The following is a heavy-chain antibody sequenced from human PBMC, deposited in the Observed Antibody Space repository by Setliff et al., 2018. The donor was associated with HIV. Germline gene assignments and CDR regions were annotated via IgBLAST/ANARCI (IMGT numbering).Heavy chain of an antibody. V-gene: IGHV1-69-2*01. Sequence: AAVKVSCKASGYTFTDYYIHWVQQAPGKGLEWMGRVDPEDGETTYAEKFQGRITITADTSTDTAYLELSSLRSEDSAFYYCTTPLDSIGYFGSDYFDYWGQGALVTVSS. CDR3: TTPLDSIGYFGSDYFDY. CDR1: GYTFTDYY. J-gene: IGHJ4*02. CDR2: VDPEDGET. D-gene: IGHD3-22*01.